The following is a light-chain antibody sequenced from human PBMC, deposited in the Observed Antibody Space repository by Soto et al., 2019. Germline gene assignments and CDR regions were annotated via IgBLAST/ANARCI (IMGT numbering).Light chain of an antibody. CDR1: QNIFSW. CDR2: KAS. V-gene: IGKV1-5*03. Sequence: DIQMTQSPSTLSALVGDTVSITCRASQNIFSWVAWYQQKTGKAPKLLISKASSLESGVPSRFGGSGSGTEFTLTISSLQSYDFATYYCQQYIGYSRTFGQGTKVEI. J-gene: IGKJ1*01. CDR3: QQYIGYSRT.